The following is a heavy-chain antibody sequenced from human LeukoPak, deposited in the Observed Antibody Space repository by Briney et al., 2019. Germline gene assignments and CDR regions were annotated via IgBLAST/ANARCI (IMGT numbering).Heavy chain of an antibody. CDR3: ARDRDGGVGTMDY. J-gene: IGHJ4*02. CDR2: ININSGGI. CDR1: GYTFIDYW. Sequence: ASVKVSCKTSGYTFIDYWIHWVRQAPGQGLEWMGRININSGGINYAQKFQGRVTMTWATSISTAYMELSRLRFDDTAVYYCARDRDGGVGTMDYWGQGTLVPVSS. V-gene: IGHV1-2*06. D-gene: IGHD3-3*01.